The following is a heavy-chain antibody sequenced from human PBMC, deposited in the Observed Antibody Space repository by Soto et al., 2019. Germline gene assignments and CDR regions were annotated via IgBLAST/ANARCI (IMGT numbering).Heavy chain of an antibody. CDR2: ISGRGGST. J-gene: IGHJ4*02. V-gene: IGHV3-23*01. CDR3: AKPDESYYFDY. Sequence: GGSLRLSCAASGFSFSSYAMNWVRQAPGKGLEWVSAISGRGGSTYYADSVKGRFTISRDNSKNTLYLQMNSLRAEDTAVYYCAKPDESYYFDYWGQGTLVTVSS. CDR1: GFSFSSYA.